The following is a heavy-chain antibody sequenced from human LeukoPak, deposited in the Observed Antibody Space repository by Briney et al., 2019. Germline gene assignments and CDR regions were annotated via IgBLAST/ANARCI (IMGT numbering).Heavy chain of an antibody. CDR2: IYSGGST. Sequence: PGGSLRLSCAASGFAFSSYAMSWVRQAPGKGLEWVSVIYSGGSTYYADSVKGRFTISRDNSKNTLYLEMNSLRAEDTAVYYCARGRTLAAAGTNWFDPWGQGTLVTVSS. J-gene: IGHJ5*02. CDR1: GFAFSSYA. D-gene: IGHD6-13*01. CDR3: ARGRTLAAAGTNWFDP. V-gene: IGHV3-66*01.